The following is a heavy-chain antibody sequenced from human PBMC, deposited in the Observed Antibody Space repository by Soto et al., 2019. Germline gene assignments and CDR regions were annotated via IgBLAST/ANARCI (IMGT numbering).Heavy chain of an antibody. Sequence: QVQLVQSGAEVKMPGSSVKVSCKTSGGTFSSYAISWVRQAPGQGLEWMGGIIPIFGTANYAQKFQGRVTITADESTSTAYMALSSVRSEDTAVYYCARGSTVTTPFDNWGQGTLVSVSS. CDR2: IIPIFGTA. V-gene: IGHV1-69*01. CDR1: GGTFSSYA. D-gene: IGHD4-17*01. J-gene: IGHJ4*02. CDR3: ARGSTVTTPFDN.